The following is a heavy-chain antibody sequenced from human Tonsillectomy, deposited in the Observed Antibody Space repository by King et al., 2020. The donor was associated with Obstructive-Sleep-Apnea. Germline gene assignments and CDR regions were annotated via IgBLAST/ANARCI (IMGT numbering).Heavy chain of an antibody. D-gene: IGHD3-10*01. CDR2: ISYDGSNK. CDR3: AKDALTMVRTHWYFDL. J-gene: IGHJ2*01. V-gene: IGHV3-30*18. CDR1: GFTFSSYG. Sequence: VQLVESGGGVVQPGRSLRLSCAASGFTFSSYGMHWVRQAPGKGLEWVAVISYDGSNKYYADSVKGRFTISSDNSKNTLYLQMNSLRAEDTAVYYCAKDALTMVRTHWYFDLWGRGTLVTVSS.